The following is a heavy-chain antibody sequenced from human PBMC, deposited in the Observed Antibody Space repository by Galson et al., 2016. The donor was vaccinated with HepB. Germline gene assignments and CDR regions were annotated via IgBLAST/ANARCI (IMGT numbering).Heavy chain of an antibody. Sequence: SLRLSCAASGFTFSSYGMHWVRQAPGKGLEWVAMIWFDGSNKYYVDSVKGRFTISRDNSKITLYLEMNSLRAEDTAVYYCARDVTVTMGRGVLDYWGQGTLVTVSS. CDR2: IWFDGSNK. D-gene: IGHD3-10*01. CDR3: ARDVTVTMGRGVLDY. V-gene: IGHV3-33*01. J-gene: IGHJ4*02. CDR1: GFTFSSYG.